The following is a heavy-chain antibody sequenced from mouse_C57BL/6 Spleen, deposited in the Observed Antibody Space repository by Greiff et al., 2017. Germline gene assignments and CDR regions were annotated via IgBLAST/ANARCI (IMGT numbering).Heavy chain of an antibody. CDR2: INPSNGGT. D-gene: IGHD2-10*02. V-gene: IGHV1-53*01. Sequence: QVQLQQPGTELVKPGASVKLSCKASGYTFTSYWMHWVKQRPGQGLEWIGNINPSNGGTNYNEEFKSKATLTVDKSSSTAYMQLSSLTSDDSAFYYCARSYGNYPYYFDYWGQGTTLTVSS. CDR1: GYTFTSYW. CDR3: ARSYGNYPYYFDY. J-gene: IGHJ2*01.